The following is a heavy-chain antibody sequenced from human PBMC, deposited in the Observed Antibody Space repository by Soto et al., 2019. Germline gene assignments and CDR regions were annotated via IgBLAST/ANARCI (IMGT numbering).Heavy chain of an antibody. CDR1: GYSFTSYW. CDR2: IDPSDSYT. J-gene: IGHJ4*02. V-gene: IGHV5-10-1*01. CDR3: ARLRMVAGTWDDY. D-gene: IGHD6-19*01. Sequence: GESLKISCQCSGYSFTSYWISWVRQMPGKGLEWMGRIDPSDSYTNYSPSFQGHVTISADKSISTAYLQWSSLKASDTAMYYCARLRMVAGTWDDYWGQGTLVTVSS.